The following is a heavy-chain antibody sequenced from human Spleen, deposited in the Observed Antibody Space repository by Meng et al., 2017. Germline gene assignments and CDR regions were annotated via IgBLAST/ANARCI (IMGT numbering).Heavy chain of an antibody. V-gene: IGHV3-9*01. D-gene: IGHD6-6*01. CDR3: ALIAARDYFDY. Sequence: SLKISCAASGFTFDDYAMHWVRQAPGKGLEWVSGISWNSGSIGYADSVKGRFTISRDNSKNTLYLQMNSLRAEDTAVYYCALIAARDYFDYWGQGTLVTVSS. CDR1: GFTFDDYA. J-gene: IGHJ4*02. CDR2: ISWNSGSI.